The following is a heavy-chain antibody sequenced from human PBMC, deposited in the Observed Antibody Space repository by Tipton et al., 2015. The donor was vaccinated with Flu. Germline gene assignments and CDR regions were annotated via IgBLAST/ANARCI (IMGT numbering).Heavy chain of an antibody. CDR3: ARDRGDYGDYLY. Sequence: SLRLSCAASGFTVSSNYMTWVRQAPGKGLEWVSVIYIGGSIYYADSVKGRFTISRDKSKNTVYLQMNSLRAEDTAVYYCARDRGDYGDYLYWGQGTLVTVSS. CDR1: GFTVSSNY. V-gene: IGHV3-53*01. J-gene: IGHJ4*02. D-gene: IGHD4-17*01. CDR2: IYIGGSI.